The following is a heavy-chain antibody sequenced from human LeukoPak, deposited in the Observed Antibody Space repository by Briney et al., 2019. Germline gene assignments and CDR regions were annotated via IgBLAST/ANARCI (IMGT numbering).Heavy chain of an antibody. V-gene: IGHV1-69*04. Sequence: GSSVKVSCKASGGTFSSYAISWVRQAPGQGLEWMGRVIPILGIANYAQKFQGRVTITADKSTSTAYMELSGLRSEDTAVYYCARDSDYGEDDYWGQGTLVTVSS. D-gene: IGHD4-17*01. CDR3: ARDSDYGEDDY. J-gene: IGHJ4*02. CDR1: GGTFSSYA. CDR2: VIPILGIA.